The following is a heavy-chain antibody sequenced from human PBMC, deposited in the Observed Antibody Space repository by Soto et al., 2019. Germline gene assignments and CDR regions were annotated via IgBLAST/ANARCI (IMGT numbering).Heavy chain of an antibody. J-gene: IGHJ4*02. CDR3: ARGRYGEY. Sequence: QVHLVQSGAEVKKPGASVKVSCKGSGYIFTTYGITWVRQAPGQGLEWMGWISAHNGNTNYAQRLQGRVTVTRDTSTSTAYMELRNLTSDDTAVYYCARGRYGEYWGQGALVNVSS. D-gene: IGHD3-10*01. CDR1: GYIFTTYG. V-gene: IGHV1-18*01. CDR2: ISAHNGNT.